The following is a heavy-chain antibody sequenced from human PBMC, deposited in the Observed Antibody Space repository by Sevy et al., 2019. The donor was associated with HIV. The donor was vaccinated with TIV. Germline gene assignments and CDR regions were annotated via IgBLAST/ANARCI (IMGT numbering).Heavy chain of an antibody. CDR2: IKEDGSEK. Sequence: GGSLSLSCIASGFPLKSYWMSWVRQAPGKGLEWVANIKEDGSEKYYVHSVKGRFTISRDNAKNSLYLQMNSLRAEDTAVYYCARDPGFDPWGQGTLVTVSS. CDR3: ARDPGFDP. V-gene: IGHV3-7*03. CDR1: GFPLKSYW. J-gene: IGHJ5*02.